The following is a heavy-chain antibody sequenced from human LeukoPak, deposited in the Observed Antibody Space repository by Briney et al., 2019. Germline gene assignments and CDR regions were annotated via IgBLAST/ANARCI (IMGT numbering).Heavy chain of an antibody. V-gene: IGHV4-59*08. D-gene: IGHD6-13*01. CDR2: IYYSGST. CDR3: ARSFHSSSWYFDY. CDR1: GGTISSYY. J-gene: IGHJ4*02. Sequence: SETLSLTCTVSGGTISSYYWSWIRQPPGKGLEWIGYIYYSGSTNYNPSLNSRVTISVDTSKNQFSLKLSSVTAADTAVYYCARSFHSSSWYFDYWGQGTLVTVSS.